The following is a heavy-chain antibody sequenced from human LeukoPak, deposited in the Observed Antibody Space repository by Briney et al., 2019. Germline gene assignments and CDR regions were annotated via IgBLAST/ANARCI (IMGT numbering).Heavy chain of an antibody. J-gene: IGHJ4*02. D-gene: IGHD3-22*01. CDR1: GGTFSSYA. Sequence: GASVKVSCKASGGTFSSYAISWVREAPGQGLEWMGGIIPIFGTANYAQKFQGRVTITTDESASTAYMELSSLRCEDTAVYYCARDGYYDSSGYYLFWGQGTLVTVSS. CDR2: IIPIFGTA. CDR3: ARDGYYDSSGYYLF. V-gene: IGHV1-69*05.